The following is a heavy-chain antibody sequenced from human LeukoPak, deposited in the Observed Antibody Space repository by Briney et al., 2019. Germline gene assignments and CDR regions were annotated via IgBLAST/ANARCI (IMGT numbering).Heavy chain of an antibody. V-gene: IGHV3-30*02. CDR1: GFTFSSYG. Sequence: GGSLGLSCAASGFTFSSYGMHWVRQAPGKGLERVAFIRYDGSNKFYADSVKGRFTISRDNSKNTLYLEMNSLRAEDTAVYYCAKDLGSGWPYYFDYWGQGTLVTVSS. CDR2: IRYDGSNK. CDR3: AKDLGSGWPYYFDY. D-gene: IGHD6-19*01. J-gene: IGHJ4*02.